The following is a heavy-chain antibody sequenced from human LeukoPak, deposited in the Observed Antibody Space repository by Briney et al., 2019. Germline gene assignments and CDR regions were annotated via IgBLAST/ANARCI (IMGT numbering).Heavy chain of an antibody. CDR2: ICSSSGYI. Sequence: GGSLRLSCAASGFTFSSYSMNWVCQAPGKGLEWVSSICSSSGYIYYADSVKGRFTISRDNAKNSLYLQMNTLRAEDTRRFYFSTGFTNMMDSRSGYFDYWGQGTLVTVSS. J-gene: IGHJ4*02. CDR3: STGFTNMMDSRSGYFDY. V-gene: IGHV3-21*01. CDR1: GFTFSSYS. D-gene: IGHD3-3*01.